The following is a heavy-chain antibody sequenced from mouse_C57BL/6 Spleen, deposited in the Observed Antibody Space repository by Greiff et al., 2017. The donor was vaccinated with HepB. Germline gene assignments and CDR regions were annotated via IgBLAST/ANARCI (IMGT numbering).Heavy chain of an antibody. J-gene: IGHJ4*01. CDR1: GYTFTDYY. CDR2: INPNNGGT. Sequence: VQLQQSGPELVKPGASVKISCKASGYTFTDYYMNWVKQSHGKSLEWIGDINPNNGGTSYNQKFKGKATLTVDKSSSTAYMELRSLTSEDSAVYDCARRSYYGPYAMDYWGQGTSVTVSS. CDR3: ARRSYYGPYAMDY. V-gene: IGHV1-26*01. D-gene: IGHD2-1*01.